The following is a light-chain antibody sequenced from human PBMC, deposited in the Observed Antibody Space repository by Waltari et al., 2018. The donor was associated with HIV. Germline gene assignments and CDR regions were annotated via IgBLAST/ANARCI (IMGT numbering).Light chain of an antibody. CDR2: DAS. V-gene: IGKV3-11*01. CDR3: QQYGSWT. Sequence: EIVLTQSPATLSLSPGGRATLSCRASQSVYSYLAWYQHKPGQAPRLLIYDASNRATGIPARFSGSGSGTDFTLTISSLEPEDFAVYYCQQYGSWTFGQGTKVEIK. CDR1: QSVYSY. J-gene: IGKJ1*01.